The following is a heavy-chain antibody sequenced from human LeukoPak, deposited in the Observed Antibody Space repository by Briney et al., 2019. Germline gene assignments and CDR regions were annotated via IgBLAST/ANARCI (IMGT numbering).Heavy chain of an antibody. CDR3: ARDRGGIVIVPVPDY. CDR2: FNPNGGVT. J-gene: IGHJ4*02. CDR1: GYTFIDHY. V-gene: IGHV1-2*02. D-gene: IGHD2-2*01. Sequence: ASVTVTFKSSGYTFIDHYIHWLRQAPAQGLEWMGFFNPNGGVTNLAQKFQGRVTMTRNTSISTAHMQLNMLRYDDTAVYYCARDRGGIVIVPVPDYWGQGTLVTVS.